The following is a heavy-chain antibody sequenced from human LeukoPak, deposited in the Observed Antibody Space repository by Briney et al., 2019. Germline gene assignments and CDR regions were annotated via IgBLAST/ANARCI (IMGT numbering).Heavy chain of an antibody. CDR2: ISGSGGST. D-gene: IGHD3-22*01. CDR1: GFTVSSNY. Sequence: GGSLRLSCAASGFTVSSNYMSWVRQAPGKGLEWVSAISGSGGSTYYADSVRGRFTISRDNSKNTLYLQMNSLRAEDTAVYYCARRRLDRRVDAFDIWGQGTVVTVSS. V-gene: IGHV3-23*01. J-gene: IGHJ3*02. CDR3: ARRRLDRRVDAFDI.